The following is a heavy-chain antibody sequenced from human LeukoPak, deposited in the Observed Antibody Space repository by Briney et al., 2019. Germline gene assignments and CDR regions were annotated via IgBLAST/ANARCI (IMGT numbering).Heavy chain of an antibody. D-gene: IGHD3-9*01. CDR3: AETGPTDF. CDR2: ISHDGTNI. Sequence: SGGSLRLSCAASGFTFSSYGMRWVRQAPGKGLEWVAAISHDGTNIHYAESVKGRFTISRDNSKNMLYLQMNSLRAEDTALYYCAETGPTDFWGQGTLVTVSS. J-gene: IGHJ4*02. V-gene: IGHV3-30*03. CDR1: GFTFSSYG.